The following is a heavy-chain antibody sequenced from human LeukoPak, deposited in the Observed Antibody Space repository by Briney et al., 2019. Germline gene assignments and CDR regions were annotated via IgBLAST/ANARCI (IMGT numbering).Heavy chain of an antibody. CDR3: ARDRGNEFDY. CDR2: ISYDGSNK. CDR1: GFTFGGYG. V-gene: IGHV3-30*19. J-gene: IGHJ4*02. D-gene: IGHD3-10*01. Sequence: GGSLRLSCAGSGFTFGGYGMHWFRQTPGKGLEWVAVISYDGSNKYYADSVKGRFTISRDNSKNTLYLQMNSLRAEDTAVYYCARDRGNEFDYWGQGTLVTVSS.